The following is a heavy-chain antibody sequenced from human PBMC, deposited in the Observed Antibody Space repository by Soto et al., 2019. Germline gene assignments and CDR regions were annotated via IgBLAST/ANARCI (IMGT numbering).Heavy chain of an antibody. CDR3: ARVVEMATTTFDY. CDR2: IDVGSANA. CDR1: GFTFSSSA. D-gene: IGHD2-21*01. Sequence: VKVSCKTSGFTFSSSAVHWVRQARGHRLQWIGWIDVGSANANYAHTLQERVTISRDMSTSTAYMELSSLRPEDTAVYYCARVVEMATTTFDYWGQGTLVTVSS. J-gene: IGHJ4*02. V-gene: IGHV1-58*01.